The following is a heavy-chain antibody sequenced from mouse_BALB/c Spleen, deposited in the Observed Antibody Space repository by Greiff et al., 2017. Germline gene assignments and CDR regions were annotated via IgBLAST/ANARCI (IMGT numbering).Heavy chain of an antibody. Sequence: VQLQQSGAELVKPGASVKLSCTASGFNIKDTYMHWVKQRPEQGLEWIGRIDPANGNTKYDPKFQGKATITADTSSNTAYLQLSSLTSEDTAVYYCALITTVVATSYWYFDVWGAGTTVTVSS. CDR3: ALITTVVATSYWYFDV. V-gene: IGHV14-3*02. CDR1: GFNIKDTY. CDR2: IDPANGNT. D-gene: IGHD1-1*01. J-gene: IGHJ1*01.